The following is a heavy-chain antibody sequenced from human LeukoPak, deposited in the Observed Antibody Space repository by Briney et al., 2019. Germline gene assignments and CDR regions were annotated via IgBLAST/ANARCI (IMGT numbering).Heavy chain of an antibody. Sequence: QPGGSLRLSCAASGFGVSSNYMSWVRQAPGKGLEWVSVIYSGGSTYYADSVKGRFTISRDNSKNTLYLQMKSLRAEDTAVYYCARTDETAPAEDFQHWGQGTLVTVSS. V-gene: IGHV3-53*01. D-gene: IGHD2-21*02. CDR3: ARTDETAPAEDFQH. CDR2: IYSGGST. J-gene: IGHJ1*01. CDR1: GFGVSSNY.